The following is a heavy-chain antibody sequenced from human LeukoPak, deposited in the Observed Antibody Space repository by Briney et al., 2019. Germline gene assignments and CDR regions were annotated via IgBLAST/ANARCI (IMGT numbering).Heavy chain of an antibody. J-gene: IGHJ4*02. CDR3: ARRRDTEYDY. V-gene: IGHV3-11*04. CDR2: ISGSGHDI. Sequence: GGSLRLSCAASGFTFSDSYMTWVRQAPGKGVEWVAYISGSGHDINYSDSVKGRFTISRDNAKNSLYLQMSSLRVEDTAVYYCARRRDTEYDYWGQGTLVTVSS. CDR1: GFTFSDSY. D-gene: IGHD2-2*02.